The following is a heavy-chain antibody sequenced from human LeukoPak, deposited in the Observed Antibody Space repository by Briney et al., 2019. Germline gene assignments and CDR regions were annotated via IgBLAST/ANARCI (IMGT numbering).Heavy chain of an antibody. J-gene: IGHJ4*02. CDR3: TTQGTSGTGRVDY. CDR1: GFSVSNNY. D-gene: IGHD1/OR15-1a*01. V-gene: IGHV3-15*01. CDR2: IKSKTDGGSA. Sequence: PGGSLRLSCAVSGFSVSNNYMTWVRQAPGKGLEWVGRIKSKTDGGSADYAAPVKGRFTISRDDSKNTLYLQMNSLKTEDTAVYYCTTQGTSGTGRVDYWGQGTLVTVSS.